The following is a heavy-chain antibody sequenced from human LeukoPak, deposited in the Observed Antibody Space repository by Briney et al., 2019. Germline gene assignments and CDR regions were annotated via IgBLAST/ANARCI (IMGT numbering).Heavy chain of an antibody. CDR3: ARHPKRITIFGAFDY. V-gene: IGHV4-4*02. D-gene: IGHD3-3*01. CDR2: IYHSGST. J-gene: IGHJ4*02. CDR1: GGSISSSNW. Sequence: SGTLSLTCAVSGGSISSSNWWSWVRQPPGKGLEWIGEIYHSGSTNYNPSLKSQVTISVDTSKNQFSLKLSSVTAADTAVYYCARHPKRITIFGAFDYWGQGTLVTVSS.